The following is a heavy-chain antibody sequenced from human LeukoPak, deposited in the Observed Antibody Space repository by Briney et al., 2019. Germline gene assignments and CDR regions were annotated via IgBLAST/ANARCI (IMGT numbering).Heavy chain of an antibody. V-gene: IGHV3-23*01. CDR3: AKSGYGAPFDY. CDR2: ISGSGGSK. Sequence: PGGSLRLSCAASGFTVSSNYMSWVRQAPGKGLEWVSTISGSGGSKHYADSVEGRFTISRDNSKNTVYLQMNSLRAEDTAVYYCAKSGYGAPFDYWGQGTLVTVSS. D-gene: IGHD5-12*01. CDR1: GFTVSSNY. J-gene: IGHJ4*02.